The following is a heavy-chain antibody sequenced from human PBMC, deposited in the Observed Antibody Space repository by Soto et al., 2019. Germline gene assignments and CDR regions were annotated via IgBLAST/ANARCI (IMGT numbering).Heavy chain of an antibody. CDR1: TVTINVHG. CDR3: ARDIWSGDYKWFDS. D-gene: IGHD3-3*01. Sequence: PGGSLRLSCTSSTVTINVHGIQWVRQAPGKGLEWVAFISNDGRAQYYADSVKGRFTISRDYSKNTVDLQMNSLRNEETAVYYCARDIWSGDYKWFDSWGTGTLVTVSS. CDR2: ISNDGRAQ. J-gene: IGHJ5*01. V-gene: IGHV3-30*03.